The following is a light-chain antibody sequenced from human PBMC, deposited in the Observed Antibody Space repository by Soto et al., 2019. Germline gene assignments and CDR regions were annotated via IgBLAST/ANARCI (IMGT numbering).Light chain of an antibody. CDR2: EVT. Sequence: QSVLTQPASVSGSPGQSITISCTGTSSDIGSYKLVSWYQQHPGKAPKLIIYEVTYRPSGVSNRFSGSKSGNSASLTISGLQAEDEADYYCCSYTVTNSLVFGGGTKLTVL. V-gene: IGLV2-14*02. CDR3: CSYTVTNSLV. CDR1: SSDIGSYKL. J-gene: IGLJ2*01.